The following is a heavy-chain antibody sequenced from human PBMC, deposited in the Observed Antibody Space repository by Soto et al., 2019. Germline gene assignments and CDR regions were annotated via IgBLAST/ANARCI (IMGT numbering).Heavy chain of an antibody. CDR3: ARVHTAMVTGWIDP. CDR2: SYHSGSS. V-gene: IGHV4-30-2*06. D-gene: IGHD5-18*01. CDR1: GGSINSAGHS. J-gene: IGHJ5*02. Sequence: LSLTCTVSGGSINSAGHSWGWVRQSPGKGLEWIGYSYHSGSSYYNPSLKSRVTISVDTSKNQFSLKLSSVTAADTAVYYCARVHTAMVTGWIDPWGQGTLVTVSS.